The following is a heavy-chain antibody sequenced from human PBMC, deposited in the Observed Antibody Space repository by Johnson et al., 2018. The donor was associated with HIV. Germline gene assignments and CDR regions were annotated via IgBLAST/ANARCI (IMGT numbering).Heavy chain of an antibody. J-gene: IGHJ3*01. D-gene: IGHD3-10*01. CDR1: GFNFSSYD. V-gene: IGHV3-30*04. CDR3: AGGIIGSPDAFDF. Sequence: VQLVESGGGVVQPGRSLRLSCVVSGFNFSSYDIDWVRQAPGKGLEWLAAISYDGSNKFYADSVQGRFTISRDNSKNTLYLQMNSLRREDTAVYYCAGGIIGSPDAFDFWGLGTRVTVSS. CDR2: ISYDGSNK.